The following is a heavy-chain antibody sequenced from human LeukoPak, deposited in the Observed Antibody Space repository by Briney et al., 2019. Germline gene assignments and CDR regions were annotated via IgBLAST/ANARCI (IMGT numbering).Heavy chain of an antibody. J-gene: IGHJ4*02. D-gene: IGHD1-26*01. CDR2: IYYSGST. V-gene: IGHV4-61*01. CDR3: AREIRIVGYFDY. CDR1: GGSVSSGSYY. Sequence: PSETLSLTCTVSGGSVSSGSYYWSWIRQPPGKGLEWIGYIYYSGSTNYNPSPKSRVTISVDTSKNQFSLKLSSVTAADTAVYYCAREIRIVGYFDYWGQGTLVTVSS.